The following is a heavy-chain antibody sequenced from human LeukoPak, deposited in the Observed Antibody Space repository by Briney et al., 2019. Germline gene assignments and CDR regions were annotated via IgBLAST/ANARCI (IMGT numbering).Heavy chain of an antibody. Sequence: SETLSLTCTVSGGSVNSSGYFWRWLRQPPGKGLEWIGTLYDSGGTYYSPSLKSRVTISADTSKNQFSLKLSSVTAADTAVYYCARRGVTGNALFDYWGQGTLVTVSS. D-gene: IGHD3-9*01. V-gene: IGHV4-39*01. CDR2: LYDSGGT. CDR1: GGSVNSSGYF. J-gene: IGHJ4*02. CDR3: ARRGVTGNALFDY.